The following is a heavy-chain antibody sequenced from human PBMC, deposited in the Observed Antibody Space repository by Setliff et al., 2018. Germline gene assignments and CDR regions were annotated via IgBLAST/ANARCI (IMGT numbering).Heavy chain of an antibody. V-gene: IGHV4-38-2*01. CDR3: ARTSGSGSSLLPNFSDP. CDR1: GYSISSGYY. D-gene: IGHD3-10*01. J-gene: IGHJ5*02. CDR2: IYRSGST. Sequence: LSLTCAVSGYSISSGYYWGWIRQPPGKGLEWIGIIYRSGSTYYNPSLKSRVTISVDTSKNQFSLKLSSVTAADTAVYYCARTSGSGSSLLPNFSDPWGQGTLVTVSS.